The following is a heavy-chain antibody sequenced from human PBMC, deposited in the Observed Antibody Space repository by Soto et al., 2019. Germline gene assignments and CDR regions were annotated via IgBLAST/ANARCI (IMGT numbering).Heavy chain of an antibody. CDR1: GVTCSSNY. D-gene: IGHD3-22*01. CDR2: IYSGGST. CDR3: ARSKYDSSGYYYAVDY. J-gene: IGHJ4*02. V-gene: IGHV3-53*01. Sequence: GGSRRLSCTAAGVTCSSNYTSWVRQAPGKGLEWVSVIYSGGSTYYADSVKGRFTISRDNSKNTLYLQMNSLRAEDTAVYYCARSKYDSSGYYYAVDYWGQGTLVTVS.